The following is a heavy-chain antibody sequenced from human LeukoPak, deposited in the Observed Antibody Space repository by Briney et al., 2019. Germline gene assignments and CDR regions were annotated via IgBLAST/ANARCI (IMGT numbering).Heavy chain of an antibody. Sequence: GGSLRLSCAASGFTFSSFWMSWVRQAPDKGLEWVANINEDGSEAYYVASVKRRFTISRDNPKNSVSLQMNSLRAEDTALYYCARREWLRHERTGYYAFDAWGQGTLVTVSS. V-gene: IGHV3-7*01. CDR2: INEDGSEA. D-gene: IGHD1-26*01. CDR3: ARREWLRHERTGYYAFDA. J-gene: IGHJ5*02. CDR1: GFTFSSFW.